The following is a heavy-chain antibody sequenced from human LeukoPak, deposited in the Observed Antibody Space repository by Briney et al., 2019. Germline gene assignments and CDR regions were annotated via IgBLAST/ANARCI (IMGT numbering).Heavy chain of an antibody. V-gene: IGHV4-31*01. CDR2: IYYSGST. CDR3: ARGGRYYDSSGSPLRY. D-gene: IGHD3-22*01. Sequence: SETLSLTCTVSGGSISSGGYYGSWSRRHPGKGLEWIWYIYYSGSTYYNPYLKSPVTISVATSKTQFSLKLSSVTAADPAVYYCARGGRYYDSSGSPLRYWRQGTLVTVSS. CDR1: GGSISSGGYY. J-gene: IGHJ4*02.